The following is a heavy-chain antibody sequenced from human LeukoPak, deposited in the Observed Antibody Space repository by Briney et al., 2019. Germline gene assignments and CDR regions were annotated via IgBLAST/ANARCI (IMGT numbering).Heavy chain of an antibody. V-gene: IGHV3-23*01. CDR1: GFTFSSYA. Sequence: GGSLRLSCAASGFTFSSYAMSWVRQAPGKGLEWVSAISGSGSTYYADSVKGRFTISRDNSKNTLYLQMNSLRAEDTAVYYCAKDQLAYCGGDCYSSLDYWGQGTLVTVSS. CDR3: AKDQLAYCGGDCYSSLDY. CDR2: ISGSGST. D-gene: IGHD2-21*02. J-gene: IGHJ4*02.